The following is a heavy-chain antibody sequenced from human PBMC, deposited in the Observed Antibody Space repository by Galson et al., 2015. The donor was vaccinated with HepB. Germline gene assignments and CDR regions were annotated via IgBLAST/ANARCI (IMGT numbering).Heavy chain of an antibody. CDR3: ARVSSGYCNSIRCYGVDDDDFYYMDV. Sequence: SLRLSCAASGFTFSHYYMIWTRQAPGKGLEWVSYISDSGRDRHNADFVRGRFTISRDNAKNALYLQMNSLRADDTAVYYCARVSSGYCNSIRCYGVDDDDFYYMDVWGKGTTVTVSS. J-gene: IGHJ6*03. CDR2: ISDSGRDR. CDR1: GFTFSHYY. V-gene: IGHV3-11*01. D-gene: IGHD2-2*01.